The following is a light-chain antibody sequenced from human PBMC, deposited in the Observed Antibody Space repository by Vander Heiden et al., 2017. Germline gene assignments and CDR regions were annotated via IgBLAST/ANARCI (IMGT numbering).Light chain of an antibody. J-gene: IGKJ2*01. V-gene: IGKV3-11*01. Sequence: EIVLTQSPATLSLSPGERATLSCRASQSVSRSLAWYQQKPGQAPRLLMYDASNRATGIPARFSGSGSGTDFTLTISSLEPEDFAVYYCQQRSNWPPYTFGQWTKLEIK. CDR3: QQRSNWPPYT. CDR1: QSVSRS. CDR2: DAS.